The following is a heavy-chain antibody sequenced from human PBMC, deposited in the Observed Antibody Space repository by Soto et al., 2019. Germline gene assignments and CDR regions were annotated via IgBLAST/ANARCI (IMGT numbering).Heavy chain of an antibody. J-gene: IGHJ6*02. V-gene: IGHV1-2*02. CDR1: GYTFTGYY. CDR2: INPNSGGT. CDR3: ARDLVVVPAAIPYTYYYGMDV. Sequence: ASVKVSCKASGYTFTGYYMHWVRQAPGQGLEWMGWINPNSGGTNYAQKFQGRVTMTRDTSISTAYMELSRLRSDDTAVYYCARDLVVVPAAIPYTYYYGMDVWGQGTTDTVSS. D-gene: IGHD2-2*01.